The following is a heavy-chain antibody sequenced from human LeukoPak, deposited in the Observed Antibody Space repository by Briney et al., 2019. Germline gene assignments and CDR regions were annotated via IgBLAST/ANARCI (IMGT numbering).Heavy chain of an antibody. CDR2: ISGSGVAT. J-gene: IGHJ4*02. D-gene: IGHD3-22*01. Sequence: GGSLRLSCAASGFTFNTYVMTWVRQAPGQGLEWVSAISGSGVATYYADSVRGRFTISRDNSMDTLYLQMNSLTAEDTAIYYCVGSPLHYYDTSGSYDFWGQGTLVTVSS. CDR1: GFTFNTYV. CDR3: VGSPLHYYDTSGSYDF. V-gene: IGHV3-23*01.